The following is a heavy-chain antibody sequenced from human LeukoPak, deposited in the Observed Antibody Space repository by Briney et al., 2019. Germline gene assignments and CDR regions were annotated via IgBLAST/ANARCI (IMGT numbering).Heavy chain of an antibody. D-gene: IGHD3-22*01. CDR2: IKQDGSEK. CDR1: GFTFSSYW. Sequence: GSLRLSCAASGFTFSSYWMSWVRQAPGKGLEWVANIKQDGSEKYYVDSVKGRFTISRDNAKNSLYLQMNSLRAEDTALYYCARDWWDNSGYFDYWGQGTLVTVSS. CDR3: ARDWWDNSGYFDY. J-gene: IGHJ4*02. V-gene: IGHV3-7*01.